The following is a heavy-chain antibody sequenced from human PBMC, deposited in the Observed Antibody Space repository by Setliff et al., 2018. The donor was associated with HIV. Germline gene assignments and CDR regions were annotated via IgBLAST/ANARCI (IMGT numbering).Heavy chain of an antibody. J-gene: IGHJ4*02. D-gene: IGHD2-2*01. V-gene: IGHV1-2*06. Sequence: ASVKVSCKSSGYTFTGYHMHWVRQAPGQGLEWMGRINPKSGATNLAQKFQGRVTLTRDTSVTTVYMELTSLRSDDTAVYYCARKDGVGYCDSNSCYGIGPIDFWGQGSLVTVSS. CDR3: ARKDGVGYCDSNSCYGIGPIDF. CDR2: INPKSGAT. CDR1: GYTFTGYH.